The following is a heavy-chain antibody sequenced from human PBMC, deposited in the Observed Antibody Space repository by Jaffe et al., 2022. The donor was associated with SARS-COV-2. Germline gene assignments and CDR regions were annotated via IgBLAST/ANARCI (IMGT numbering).Heavy chain of an antibody. J-gene: IGHJ4*02. CDR2: IYYSGST. CDR3: ASSSGYGQGVYFDY. D-gene: IGHD5-12*01. CDR1: GGSISSSSYY. V-gene: IGHV4-39*01. Sequence: QLQLQESGPGLVKPSETLSLTCTVSGGSISSSSYYWGWIRQPPGKGLEWIGSIYYSGSTYYNPSLKSRVTISVDTSKNQFSLKLSSVTAADTAVYYCASSSGYGQGVYFDYWGQGTLVTVSS.